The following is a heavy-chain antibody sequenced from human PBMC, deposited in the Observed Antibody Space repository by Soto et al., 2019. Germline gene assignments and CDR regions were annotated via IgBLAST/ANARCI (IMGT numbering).Heavy chain of an antibody. CDR3: AIVRFGELV. CDR2: IGVGGGDR. CDR1: GFTFSSYA. V-gene: IGHV3-23*01. Sequence: EVQLLESGGGLVQPGGSLRLSCAASGFTFSSYAMSWVRQAPGKGLEWVSIIGVGGGDRYYPESVKGRFTISRDNSRDTLYLEMNSLRDEDTAVSYCAIVRFGELVWGQGTLVTVSS. D-gene: IGHD3-10*01. J-gene: IGHJ4*02.